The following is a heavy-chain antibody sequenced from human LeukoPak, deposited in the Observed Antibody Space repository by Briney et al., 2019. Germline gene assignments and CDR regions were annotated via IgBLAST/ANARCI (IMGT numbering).Heavy chain of an antibody. CDR1: GFTFSMYS. J-gene: IGHJ6*03. Sequence: GGSLRLSCEASGFTFSMYSMNWVRQAPGQGLEWLSYISSSRSTIYYADSVKGRFTISRDDAQNSLYLQMNSLRAEDTAVYYCARVDRGGYQLLSYYYYYMDVWGKGTTVTVSS. V-gene: IGHV3-48*01. CDR3: ARVDRGGYQLLSYYYYYMDV. CDR2: ISSSRSTI. D-gene: IGHD2-2*01.